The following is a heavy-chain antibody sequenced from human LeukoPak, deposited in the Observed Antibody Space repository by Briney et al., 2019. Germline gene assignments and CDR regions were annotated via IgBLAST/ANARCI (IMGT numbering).Heavy chain of an antibody. CDR2: INDDWGTT. D-gene: IGHD2-2*01. CDR1: GFTFSKYA. CDR3: VRSWGPYCSSTSCHDYYYGMDV. Sequence: GGSLRLSCSASGFTFSKYAMHWVRQAPGKGLEFVSGINDDWGTTDYADSVKGRFTISRDNSKNTLYLQMSSLRAEDTAVYYCVRSWGPYCSSTSCHDYYYGMDVWGQGTTVTVSS. V-gene: IGHV3-64D*06. J-gene: IGHJ6*02.